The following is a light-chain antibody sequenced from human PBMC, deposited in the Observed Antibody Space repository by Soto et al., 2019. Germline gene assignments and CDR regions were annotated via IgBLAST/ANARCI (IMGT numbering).Light chain of an antibody. CDR1: QNIYGW. V-gene: IGKV1-12*01. CDR3: QRANDFPLA. CDR2: TTS. Sequence: DLQMTQSPSSVSASVGDRVTITCRASQNIYGWLAWYQQKPGRAPNLLIHTTSILQSGVPSRFSGSGSGTNFTLTISSLQPEDFATYYCQRANDFPLAFGGGTKVEIK. J-gene: IGKJ4*01.